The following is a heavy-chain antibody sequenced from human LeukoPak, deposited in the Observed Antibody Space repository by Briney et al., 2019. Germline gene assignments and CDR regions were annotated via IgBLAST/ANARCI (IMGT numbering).Heavy chain of an antibody. CDR1: GGSISRGGYY. CDR2: IYYSGST. J-gene: IGHJ5*02. Sequence: SDTLSLTCTLSGGSISRGGYYWSWIRQHPGEGLEWIGYIYYSGSTYYNPSLKSRVTISVETSKNQFSLKLSSVTAADTAVYYCARITVTGNWFDPWGQGTLVTVAS. D-gene: IGHD4-11*01. V-gene: IGHV4-31*03. CDR3: ARITVTGNWFDP.